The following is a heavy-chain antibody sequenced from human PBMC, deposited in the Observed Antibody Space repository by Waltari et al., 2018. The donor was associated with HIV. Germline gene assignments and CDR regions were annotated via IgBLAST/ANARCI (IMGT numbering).Heavy chain of an antibody. Sequence: VKVSCKASGYTFPSYDINWVRQATGQGLEWMGWMNPNSGNTGYAQKFQGRVTMTRNTSISTAYMELSSLRSEDTAVYYCARASGYGVYYFDYWGQGTLVTVAS. CDR3: ARASGYGVYYFDY. V-gene: IGHV1-8*01. D-gene: IGHD4-17*01. J-gene: IGHJ4*02. CDR1: GYTFPSYD. CDR2: MNPNSGNT.